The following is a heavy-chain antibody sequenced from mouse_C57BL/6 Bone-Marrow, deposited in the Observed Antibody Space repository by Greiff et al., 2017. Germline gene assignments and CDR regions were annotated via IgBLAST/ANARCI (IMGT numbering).Heavy chain of an antibody. V-gene: IGHV1-80*01. D-gene: IGHD1-1*01. CDR1: GYAFSSYW. CDR3: ARFYYGSSYGY. J-gene: IGHJ2*01. Sequence: QVQLQQSGAELVKPGASVKISCKASGYAFSSYWMNWVKQRPGKGLEWIGQIYPGDGDTNYNGKFKGKATLTADKSSSTAYMQLSSLTSEDSAVYFCARFYYGSSYGYWGQGTTLTVSS. CDR2: IYPGDGDT.